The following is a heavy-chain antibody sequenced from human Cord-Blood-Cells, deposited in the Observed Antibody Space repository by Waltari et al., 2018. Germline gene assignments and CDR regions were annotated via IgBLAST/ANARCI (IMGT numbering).Heavy chain of an antibody. D-gene: IGHD6-13*01. CDR3: ARASPGYSSSWYVDY. CDR1: GGSISRSSYY. Sequence: QLQLQESGPGLVKPSETLSLTCTVSGGSISRSSYYWGWIRHPPGKGLGWIGSIYYSGSTYYNPSLKSRVTISVDTSKNQFSLKLSSVTAADTAVYYCARASPGYSSSWYVDYWGQGTLVTVSS. J-gene: IGHJ4*02. V-gene: IGHV4-39*01. CDR2: IYYSGST.